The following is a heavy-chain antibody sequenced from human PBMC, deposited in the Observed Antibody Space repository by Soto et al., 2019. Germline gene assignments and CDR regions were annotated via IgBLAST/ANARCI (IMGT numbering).Heavy chain of an antibody. CDR3: ARNGDSSDYRGWFDP. V-gene: IGHV3-66*01. CDR1: GXXXSSNY. CDR2: IYSGGTT. Sequence: EVQLVESGGGLVQPGGSLRLSXAXSGXXXSSNYMSWVRQAPGKGLEWVSVIYSGGTTYYADSVKGRFTISRDNSKNTLYLQMNSLRAEDTAVYYCARNGDSSDYRGWFDPWGQGTLVTVSS. D-gene: IGHD3-22*01. J-gene: IGHJ5*02.